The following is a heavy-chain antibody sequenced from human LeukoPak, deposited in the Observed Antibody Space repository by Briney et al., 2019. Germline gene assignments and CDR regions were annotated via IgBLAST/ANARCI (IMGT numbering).Heavy chain of an antibody. CDR3: TTGGLDYYDRRVFDY. CDR2: IKSKTDGGTT. V-gene: IGHV3-15*01. D-gene: IGHD3-22*01. J-gene: IGHJ4*02. CDR1: GFTFSNAW. Sequence: PGGSLRLSCAASGFTFSNAWMSWVRQAPGKGLEWVGRIKSKTDGGTTDYAAPVKGRFTISRDDSKNTLYLQMNSLKTEDTAVYYCTTGGLDYYDRRVFDYWGQGTLVTVSS.